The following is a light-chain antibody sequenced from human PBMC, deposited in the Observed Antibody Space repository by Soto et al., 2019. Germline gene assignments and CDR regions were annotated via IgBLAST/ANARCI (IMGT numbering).Light chain of an antibody. V-gene: IGKV1-6*01. CDR2: DAS. CDR1: QGIRND. J-gene: IGKJ1*01. CDR3: QQYDVHPKT. Sequence: STQSPSSLSAYIGDRVTITCRASQGIRNDLGWYQQKPGKAPKVLISDASRLETGVPSRFSGSGYGTDFTLTITSLQTDDFGTYHCQQYDVHPKTFGQGTKVDI.